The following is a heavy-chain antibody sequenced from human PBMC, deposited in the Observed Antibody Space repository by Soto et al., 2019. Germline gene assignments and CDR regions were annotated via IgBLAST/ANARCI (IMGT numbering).Heavy chain of an antibody. V-gene: IGHV1-8*01. D-gene: IGHD2-2*01. Sequence: GSSVKVSCKDSGYSFTSYDINWVRQATGQGLEWMGWMNPNSGNTGYAQKFQGRVTMTRNTSISTAYMELSSLRSEDTAVYYCARALPLYSSSAKRFHPSCPRPLVTVSS. J-gene: IGHJ5*02. CDR2: MNPNSGNT. CDR1: GYSFTSYD. CDR3: ARALPLYSSSAKRFHP.